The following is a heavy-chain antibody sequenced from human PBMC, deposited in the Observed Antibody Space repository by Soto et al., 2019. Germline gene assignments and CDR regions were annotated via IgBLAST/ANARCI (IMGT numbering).Heavy chain of an antibody. CDR3: ARGEGRYCDWLPATWYGMDV. D-gene: IGHD3-9*01. CDR2: ISAYNGNT. Sequence: QVQLVQSGAEVKKPGASVKVSCKASGYTFTSYGISWVRQAPGQGLEWMGWISAYNGNTNYAQKLQGRVTMTTDTSTSTAYMELRSMRSDDTAVYYGARGEGRYCDWLPATWYGMDVWGQGTTVTVSS. CDR1: GYTFTSYG. V-gene: IGHV1-18*04. J-gene: IGHJ6*02.